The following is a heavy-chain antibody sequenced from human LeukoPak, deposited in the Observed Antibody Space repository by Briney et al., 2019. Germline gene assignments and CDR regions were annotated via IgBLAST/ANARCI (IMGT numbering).Heavy chain of an antibody. CDR1: GYTSINYG. V-gene: IGHV1-18*01. Sequence: ASVKVSCKASGYTSINYGISWVRQAPGQGLEWMGWISVYNGNTNYAQNLQGRVTMTTDTSTSTAYMELRGLRSDDTAMYYCARDRGVIVPTAIDFDYWGQRTLVTVSS. CDR2: ISVYNGNT. CDR3: ARDRGVIVPTAIDFDY. J-gene: IGHJ4*02. D-gene: IGHD2-2*02.